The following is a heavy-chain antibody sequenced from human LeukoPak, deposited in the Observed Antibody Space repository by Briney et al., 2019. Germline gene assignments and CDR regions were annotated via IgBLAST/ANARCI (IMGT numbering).Heavy chain of an antibody. CDR2: IKSKANGETT. CDR1: GFTFSDAW. J-gene: IGHJ4*02. V-gene: IGHV3-15*01. Sequence: GGSLKLSCSASGFTFSDAWMGWVRQAPGKGLEWVGRIKSKANGETTHFAAPVKGRFTISRDDSKNTLYLQMNGLKTEDTAVYYCAWGGDYFDFWGRGTLVTVSS. CDR3: AWGGDYFDF. D-gene: IGHD3-16*01.